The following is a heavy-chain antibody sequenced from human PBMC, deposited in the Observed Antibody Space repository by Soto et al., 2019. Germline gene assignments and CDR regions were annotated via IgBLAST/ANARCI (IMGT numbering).Heavy chain of an antibody. J-gene: IGHJ4*02. D-gene: IGHD3-10*01. V-gene: IGHV1-3*01. Sequence: ASVKVSCKASGYTFTTYIMHWVRQAPGQRLEWMGWINAGDGNTKYSQKFQGRVTITRDTSASTAYMELSSLRSEDTAVYYCARAYYGSGSSNMFDYWGQGTLVTVSS. CDR3: ARAYYGSGSSNMFDY. CDR1: GYTFTTYI. CDR2: INAGDGNT.